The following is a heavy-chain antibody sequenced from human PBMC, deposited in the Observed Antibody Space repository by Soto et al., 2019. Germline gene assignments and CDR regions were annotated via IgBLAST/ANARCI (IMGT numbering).Heavy chain of an antibody. CDR2: IYWDDDK. CDR1: AFSLSTGGVG. D-gene: IGHD2-21*02. V-gene: IGHV2-5*02. Sequence: SGPTLVNPTQTLTLTCTFSAFSLSTGGVGVGWIRQPPGKALEWLALIYWDDDKRYSPSLRSRLTITKDTSKNQVVLTMTNRDPVDTATYYCIQSRCGGDCLQSYASYYYYGMDVWGQGTTVTAAS. CDR3: IQSRCGGDCLQSYASYYYYGMDV. J-gene: IGHJ6*02.